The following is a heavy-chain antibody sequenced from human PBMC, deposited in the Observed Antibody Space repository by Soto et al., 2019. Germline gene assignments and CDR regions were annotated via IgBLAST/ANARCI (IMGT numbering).Heavy chain of an antibody. V-gene: IGHV1-18*04. CDR3: ARDLRYSGSYNLPFDAFDL. CDR2: ISAYTGKT. CDR1: GDSFTGYG. D-gene: IGHD1-26*01. J-gene: IGHJ3*01. Sequence: QVQLVQSGTEVNKPGASVKVSCKASGDSFTGYGINWVRQAPGQGLEWMGGISAYTGKTNYAQAVQGRLTMTTDTSTSTAYRELMSLRADDPAVYFCARDLRYSGSYNLPFDAFDLWGPGTTVNFS.